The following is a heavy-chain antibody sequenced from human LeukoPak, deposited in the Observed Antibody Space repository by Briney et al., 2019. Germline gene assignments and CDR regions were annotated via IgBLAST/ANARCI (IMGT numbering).Heavy chain of an antibody. CDR1: GFTFSSYS. J-gene: IGHJ3*02. CDR2: ISSSSSYI. D-gene: IGHD3-3*01. V-gene: IGHV3-21*01. CDR3: ARERFLEWLGRGGAFDI. Sequence: GGSLRLSCAASGFTFSSYSMNWVRQAPGKGLEWVSSISSSSSYIYYADSVKGRFTISRDNAKNSLYLQMNSLRAEDTAVYYCARERFLEWLGRGGAFDIWGQGTMVTVSS.